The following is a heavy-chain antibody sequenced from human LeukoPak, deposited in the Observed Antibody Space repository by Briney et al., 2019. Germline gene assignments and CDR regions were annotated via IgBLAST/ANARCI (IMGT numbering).Heavy chain of an antibody. CDR1: GGTFSSYA. Sequence: GASVKVSCKASGGTFSSYAISWVRQAPGQGLEWMGGIIPIFGTANYAQKFQGRVTITADESRSTAYMELSSLRSEDTAVYYCARALIVVVPAASQYYYYYYGMDVWGQGTTVTVSS. CDR3: ARALIVVVPAASQYYYYYYGMDV. CDR2: IIPIFGTA. V-gene: IGHV1-69*13. D-gene: IGHD2-2*01. J-gene: IGHJ6*02.